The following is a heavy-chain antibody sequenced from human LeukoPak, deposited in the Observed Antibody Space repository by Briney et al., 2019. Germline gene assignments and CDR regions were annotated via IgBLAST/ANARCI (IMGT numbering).Heavy chain of an antibody. D-gene: IGHD2-15*01. V-gene: IGHV1-2*02. CDR3: ARDPTNCSGGSCYPSYLDY. Sequence: GDSVKVSCKASGYSFSGYFIHWVRQAPGQGLEWMGWIHPNSGGTNSAQKFQGRVTMSRDTSNNTAYMELSRLRSDDTAVYYCARDPTNCSGGSCYPSYLDYWGPGTLVTVSS. CDR2: IHPNSGGT. CDR1: GYSFSGYF. J-gene: IGHJ4*02.